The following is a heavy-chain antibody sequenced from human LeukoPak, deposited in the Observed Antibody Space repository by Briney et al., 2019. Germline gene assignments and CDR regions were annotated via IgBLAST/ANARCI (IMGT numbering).Heavy chain of an antibody. Sequence: ASVKVSCKVSGYALTELSMHWVRQAPGKGLEWMGGFDLEDGETIYAQKFQGRVTMTEDTSTDTVYMEQSSLRSEDTAVYYCATKMGQLVQYNYYGMDIWGQGTTVTVSS. J-gene: IGHJ6*02. CDR2: FDLEDGET. V-gene: IGHV1-24*01. CDR1: GYALTELS. D-gene: IGHD6-6*01. CDR3: ATKMGQLVQYNYYGMDI.